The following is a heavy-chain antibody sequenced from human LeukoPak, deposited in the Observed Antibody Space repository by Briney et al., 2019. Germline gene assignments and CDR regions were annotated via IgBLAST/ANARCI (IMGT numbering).Heavy chain of an antibody. D-gene: IGHD3-22*01. CDR3: ARTNDSSGYYVLNFFDY. CDR2: IYYSGST. J-gene: IGHJ4*02. CDR1: GGSISSSSSY. V-gene: IGHV4-39*01. Sequence: SETLSLTCTVSGGSISSSSSYWGWIRQPPGKGLEWIGSIYYSGSTYYNPSLKSRVTISVDTSKNQFSLKLSSVTAADTAVYYCARTNDSSGYYVLNFFDYWGQGTLVTVSS.